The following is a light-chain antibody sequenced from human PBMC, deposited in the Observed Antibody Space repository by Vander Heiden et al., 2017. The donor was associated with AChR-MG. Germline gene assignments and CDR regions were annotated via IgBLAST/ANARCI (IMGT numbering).Light chain of an antibody. CDR1: QSASNF. CDR3: QQRSNWPSVT. Sequence: EIVLTQSPATLSVSPGERATPSRSASQSASNFLAWYQPETGQAPWPLIYDAANRAAGMPARFSSSGSATDFTLTISSREPEDFAVYYCQQRSNWPSVTFGGGTKVEIK. CDR2: DAA. J-gene: IGKJ4*01. V-gene: IGKV3-11*01.